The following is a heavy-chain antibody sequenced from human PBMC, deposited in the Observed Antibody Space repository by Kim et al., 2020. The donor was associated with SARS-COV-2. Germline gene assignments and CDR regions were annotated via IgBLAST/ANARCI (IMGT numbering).Heavy chain of an antibody. D-gene: IGHD6-13*01. Sequence: YAQKLQGRVTMTTDTSTSTAYMELRSLRSDDTAVYYCARGERIAAAGTGYWGQGTLVTVSS. CDR3: ARGERIAAAGTGY. V-gene: IGHV1-18*01. J-gene: IGHJ4*02.